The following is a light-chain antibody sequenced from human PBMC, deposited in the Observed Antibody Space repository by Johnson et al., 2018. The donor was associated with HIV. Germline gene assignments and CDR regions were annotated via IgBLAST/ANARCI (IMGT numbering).Light chain of an antibody. V-gene: IGLV1-51*01. CDR3: GTWDSSLSADV. CDR1: SSNIGNNY. CDR2: DSN. Sequence: QSVLTQPPSVSAAPGQKVTISCSGSSSNIGNNYVSWYQQLPGTAPKLLIYDSNKRPSGIPDRFSGSKSGTSATLGITGLQTGDEADHYCGTWDSSLSADVFGTGTQVTVL. J-gene: IGLJ1*01.